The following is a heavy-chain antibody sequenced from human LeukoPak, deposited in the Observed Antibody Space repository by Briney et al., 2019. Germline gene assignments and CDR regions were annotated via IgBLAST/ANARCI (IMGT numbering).Heavy chain of an antibody. V-gene: IGHV1-18*01. J-gene: IGHJ4*02. Sequence: GASVKVSCKASGYTFTSYGISWVRQAPGQGLEWMGWISAYNGDTNYAQKLQGRVTMTTDTSTSTAYMELSSLRSEDTAVYYCARGALRYFDWLLTPPAAFDYWGQGTLVTVSS. CDR3: ARGALRYFDWLLTPPAAFDY. CDR2: ISAYNGDT. CDR1: GYTFTSYG. D-gene: IGHD3-9*01.